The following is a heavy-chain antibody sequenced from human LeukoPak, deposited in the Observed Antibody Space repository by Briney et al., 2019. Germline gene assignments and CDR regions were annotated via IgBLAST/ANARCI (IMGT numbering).Heavy chain of an antibody. V-gene: IGHV4-59*01. J-gene: IGHJ5*02. D-gene: IGHD3-22*01. CDR3: ARGRSSGYYYGRTWFDP. CDR2: IYYSGRT. CDR1: GGSISTYY. Sequence: SETLSLTCTVSGGSISTYYWNWIRQPPGKGLEWIGYIYYSGRTNYNPSLKSRVSISIDTSKNQFSLKLSSVTAADTAVYYCARGRSSGYYYGRTWFDPWGQGTLVTVSS.